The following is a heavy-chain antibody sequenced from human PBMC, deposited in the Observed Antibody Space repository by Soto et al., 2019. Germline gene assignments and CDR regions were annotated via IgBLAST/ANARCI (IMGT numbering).Heavy chain of an antibody. D-gene: IGHD3-16*01. CDR3: AREEKQLSRYGGDFDY. V-gene: IGHV4-61*01. J-gene: IGHJ4*02. Sequence: QVQLQESGPGLVKPSEPLSLTCSVSDGSVNTGNYYWCWIRQPPGKGLGWIGHIYYIGTTNYNPSLKSRVTSSVDTSKNQFSLKVTSVTPADTAVYFCAREEKQLSRYGGDFDYWGQGILVTVST. CDR2: IYYIGTT. CDR1: DGSVNTGNYY.